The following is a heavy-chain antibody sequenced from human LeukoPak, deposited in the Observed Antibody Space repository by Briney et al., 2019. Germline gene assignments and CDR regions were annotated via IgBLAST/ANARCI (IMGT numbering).Heavy chain of an antibody. J-gene: IGHJ5*02. CDR2: IIPIFGTA. CDR1: GGTFSSYA. V-gene: IGHV1-69*13. D-gene: IGHD3-10*01. Sequence: SVRDSCKASGGTFSSYAISWVRQAPGQGLEWMGGIIPIFGTANYAQKFQGRVTITADESTSTAYMELSSLRSEDTAVYYCARDYYYYGSGSYGSYNWFDPWG. CDR3: ARDYYYYGSGSYGSYNWFDP.